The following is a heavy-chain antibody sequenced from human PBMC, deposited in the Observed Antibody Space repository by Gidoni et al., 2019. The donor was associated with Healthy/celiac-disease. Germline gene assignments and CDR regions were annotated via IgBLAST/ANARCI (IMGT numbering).Heavy chain of an antibody. CDR1: GFTFSSYG. Sequence: QVQLVESGGGVVQPGRSLRLSCAAFGFTFSSYGLHWVRQAPGKGLEWVAVIWYDGSNKYYADSVKGRFTISRDNSKNTLYLQMNSLRAEDTAVYYCARGSRNIGGAFDIWGQGTMVTVSS. J-gene: IGHJ3*02. CDR2: IWYDGSNK. V-gene: IGHV3-33*01. CDR3: ARGSRNIGGAFDI. D-gene: IGHD3-16*01.